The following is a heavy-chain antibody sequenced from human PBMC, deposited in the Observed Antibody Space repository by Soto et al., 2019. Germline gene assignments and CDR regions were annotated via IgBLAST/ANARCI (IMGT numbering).Heavy chain of an antibody. D-gene: IGHD3-16*01. Sequence: QVQLVQSGAEEKKPGASVKVSCKASGYTFTSYAMHWVRQAPGQRVEWMGWINAGNGNTKYSQKFQGRVTITRDTSASTAYMELISLRSADTAVDSCARSPTFGGFDLWGQGTMVTVPS. CDR1: GYTFTSYA. CDR3: ARSPTFGGFDL. CDR2: INAGNGNT. V-gene: IGHV1-3*05. J-gene: IGHJ3*01.